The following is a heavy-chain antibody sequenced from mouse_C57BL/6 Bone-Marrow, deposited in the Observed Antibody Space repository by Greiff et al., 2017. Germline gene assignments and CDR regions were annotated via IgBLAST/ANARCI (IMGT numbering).Heavy chain of an antibody. V-gene: IGHV7-1*01. CDR3: ARRFYYDGSSYGYFDV. J-gene: IGHJ1*03. CDR2: SRNKANDYKT. Sequence: EVKLMESGGGLVQSGRSLRLSCATSGFTFSDFYMEWVRQAPGKGLEWIAASRNKANDYKTEYSASVKGRFIVSRDTSQSILYLQMNALRAEDTAIYYCARRFYYDGSSYGYFDVWGTGTTVTVSS. D-gene: IGHD1-1*01. CDR1: GFTFSDFY.